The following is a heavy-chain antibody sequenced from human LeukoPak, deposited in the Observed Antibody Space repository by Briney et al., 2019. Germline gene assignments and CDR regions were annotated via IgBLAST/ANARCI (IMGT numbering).Heavy chain of an antibody. D-gene: IGHD4-11*01. CDR1: GGTFSSYA. V-gene: IGHV1-69*05. CDR3: ARDSATVTNTYYYYYYMDV. CDR2: IIPIFGTA. J-gene: IGHJ6*03. Sequence: SVKVSCKASGGTFSSYAISWVRQAPRQGLEWMGGIIPIFGTANYAQKFQGGVTITTDESTSTAYMELSSQRSEDTAVYYCARDSATVTNTYYYYYYMDVWGKGTTVSVSS.